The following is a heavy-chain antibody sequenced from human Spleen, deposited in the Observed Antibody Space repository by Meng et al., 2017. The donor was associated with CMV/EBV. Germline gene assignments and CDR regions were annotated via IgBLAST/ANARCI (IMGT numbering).Heavy chain of an antibody. Sequence: GGSLRLSCAASGFTFSRYWMSWVRQAPGKGLEWVANIKQDGSEKNYVDSVKGRFTISRDNVKNSLYLQMNSLRAEDTAVYYGARDGQFWSGSPLGYWGQGTLVTVSS. V-gene: IGHV3-7*01. J-gene: IGHJ4*02. CDR2: IKQDGSEK. CDR3: ARDGQFWSGSPLGY. D-gene: IGHD3-3*01. CDR1: GFTFSRYW.